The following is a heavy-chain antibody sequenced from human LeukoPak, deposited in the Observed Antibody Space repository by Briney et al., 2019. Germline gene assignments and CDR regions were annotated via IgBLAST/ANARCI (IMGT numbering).Heavy chain of an antibody. CDR1: GYTFTSYA. CDR2: INTNTGNP. V-gene: IGHV7-4-1*02. J-gene: IGHJ4*02. Sequence: ASVKVSCKASGYTFTSYAMNWVRQAPGQGLEWMGWINTNTGNPTYAQGFTGRFVFSLDTSVSTAYLQISSLKVEDTAVYYCARGLNYGILTGYFDYWGQGTLVTVSS. CDR3: ARGLNYGILTGYFDY. D-gene: IGHD3-9*01.